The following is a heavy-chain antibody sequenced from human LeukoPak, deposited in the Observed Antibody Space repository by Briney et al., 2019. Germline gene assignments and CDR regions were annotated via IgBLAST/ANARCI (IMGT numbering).Heavy chain of an antibody. J-gene: IGHJ4*02. V-gene: IGHV3-53*01. CDR2: IYSGGST. Sequence: GGSLTLACAASGFTVSSDYMSWVRQAPGKGLEWVAVIYSGGSTYYADSVKGRFTISRDNSKNTLYLQMNSLRAEDTAVYYSAKDPSPHYSSSGYRGQGTLVTVSS. CDR1: GFTVSSDY. CDR3: AKDPSPHYSSSGY. D-gene: IGHD6-6*01.